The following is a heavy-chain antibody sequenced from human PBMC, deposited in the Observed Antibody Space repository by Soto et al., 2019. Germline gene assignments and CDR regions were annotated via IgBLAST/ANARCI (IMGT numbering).Heavy chain of an antibody. J-gene: IGHJ6*02. CDR3: ATNPLLAAAGMGGSYYYGMDV. V-gene: IGHV5-51*01. Sequence: PGESLKISCKGSGYSFTSYWIGWVRQMPGKGLEWMGIIYPGDSDTRYSPSFQGQVTISADKSISTAYLQWSSLKASDTAMYYRATNPLLAAAGMGGSYYYGMDVWGQGTTVTVSS. CDR2: IYPGDSDT. CDR1: GYSFTSYW. D-gene: IGHD6-13*01.